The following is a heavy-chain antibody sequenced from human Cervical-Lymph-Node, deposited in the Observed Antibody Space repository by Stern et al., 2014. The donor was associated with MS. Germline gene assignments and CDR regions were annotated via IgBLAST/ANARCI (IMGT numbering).Heavy chain of an antibody. D-gene: IGHD3-3*01. CDR2: ISWNSGSI. V-gene: IGHV3-9*01. CDR3: AKDQGVVRLLYFKH. Sequence: QLVQSGGGLIQPGRSLRLSCAASGFTFDDYAMHWVRQAPGKGLEWVSGISWNSGSIGYSDSVKGRFAISRDNAKNSLYLQMNSLRPEDTALYYCAKDQGVVRLLYFKHWGQGTLVTVSS. J-gene: IGHJ1*01. CDR1: GFTFDDYA.